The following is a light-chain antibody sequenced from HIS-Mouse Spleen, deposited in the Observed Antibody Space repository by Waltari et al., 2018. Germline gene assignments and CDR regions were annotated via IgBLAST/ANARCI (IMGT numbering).Light chain of an antibody. Sequence: SYELTQPLSVSVALGQTARITCGGNNIGSKNVHWYQQKPGQAPVLVIYRDSNRPFGIPERFSGSNSGNTATLTISRAQAGDEADYYCQVWDSSTVVFGGGTKLTGL. CDR3: QVWDSSTVV. V-gene: IGLV3-9*01. CDR1: NIGSKN. J-gene: IGLJ2*01. CDR2: RDS.